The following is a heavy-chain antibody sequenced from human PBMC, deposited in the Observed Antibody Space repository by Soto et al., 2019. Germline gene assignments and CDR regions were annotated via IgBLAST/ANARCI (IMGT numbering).Heavy chain of an antibody. CDR2: ISGSGGST. CDR1: VFTFSSYA. J-gene: IGHJ6*01. D-gene: IGHD3-3*01. CDR3: AKDRARFLEWSDLDYSYYGMEV. V-gene: IGHV3-23*01. Sequence: GGSLRLSCASSVFTFSSYAMSCVRQSPGKWLEWVSAISGSGGSTYYADSVKGRFTISRDNSKNTLYLQMNSLRAEDTAVYYCAKDRARFLEWSDLDYSYYGMEVWGQGTTVNVS.